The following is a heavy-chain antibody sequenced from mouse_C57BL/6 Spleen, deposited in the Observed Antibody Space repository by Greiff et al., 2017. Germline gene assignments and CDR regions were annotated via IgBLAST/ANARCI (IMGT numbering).Heavy chain of an antibody. D-gene: IGHD1-1*01. J-gene: IGHJ3*01. CDR1: GFTFSSYA. CDR3: ARDGHYYYGSPFAY. V-gene: IGHV5-4*01. Sequence: EVMLVESGGGLVKPGGSLKLSCAASGFTFSSYAMSWVRQTPEKRLEWVATISDGGSYTYYPDNVKGRFTISRDNAKNNLYLQMSHLKSEDIAMYYCARDGHYYYGSPFAYWGQGTLVTVSA. CDR2: ISDGGSYT.